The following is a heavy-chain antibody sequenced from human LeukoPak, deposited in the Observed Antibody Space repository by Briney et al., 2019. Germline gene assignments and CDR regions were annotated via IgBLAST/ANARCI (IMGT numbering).Heavy chain of an antibody. V-gene: IGHV3-7*01. CDR1: GFTFSSYW. D-gene: IGHD3-22*01. Sequence: PGGSLRLSCAASGFTFSSYWMSWVRQAPGKGLEWVANIKQDGSEKYYVDSVKGRFTISRDNAKNSLYLQMNSLRAEDTAVYYCARDYYDNNYVAFDIWGQGTMVTVSS. CDR3: ARDYYDNNYVAFDI. J-gene: IGHJ3*02. CDR2: IKQDGSEK.